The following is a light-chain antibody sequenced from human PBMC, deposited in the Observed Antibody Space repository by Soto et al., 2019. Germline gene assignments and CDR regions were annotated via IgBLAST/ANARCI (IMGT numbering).Light chain of an antibody. CDR3: SSYTTSSTLV. CDR1: SSAVGPYDY. Sequence: QSALTQHASVSGSPGQSITISCPGTSSAVGPYDYVSWYQQHPGKAPKLMIYEVSNRPSGVSNRFSGSKSGNTASLTISGLQAEDEADYYCSSYTTSSTLVFGGGTQLTVL. CDR2: EVS. J-gene: IGLJ3*02. V-gene: IGLV2-14*01.